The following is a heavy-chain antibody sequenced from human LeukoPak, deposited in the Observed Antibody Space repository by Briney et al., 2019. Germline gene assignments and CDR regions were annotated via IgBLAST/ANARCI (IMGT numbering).Heavy chain of an antibody. CDR3: ARDLKPRAYSGYDLGEAFDP. D-gene: IGHD5-12*01. CDR1: GFTFSSYG. V-gene: IGHV3-33*01. J-gene: IGHJ5*02. CDR2: IWYDGSNK. Sequence: PGRSLRLSCAASGFTFSSYGMHWVRQAPGKGLEWVAVIWYDGSNKYYADSVKGRFTISRDNSKNTLYLQMNSLRAEDTAVYYCARDLKPRAYSGYDLGEAFDPWGQGTLVTVSS.